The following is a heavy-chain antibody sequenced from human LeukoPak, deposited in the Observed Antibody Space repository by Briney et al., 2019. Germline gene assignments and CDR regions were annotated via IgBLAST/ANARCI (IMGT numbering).Heavy chain of an antibody. V-gene: IGHV1-2*02. J-gene: IGHJ5*02. CDR3: ARTREYSRTWFFPPFDP. D-gene: IGHD6-13*01. CDR1: GYTFTGYY. CDR2: INPNSGRT. Sequence: ASVKVSCKASGYTFTGYYMNWVRQAPGQGLEWMGWINPNSGRTNYAHNFQGRVTLTRDPSISTAYMELTGLTSNDTGVYYCARTREYSRTWFFPPFDPWGQGTLVTVSS.